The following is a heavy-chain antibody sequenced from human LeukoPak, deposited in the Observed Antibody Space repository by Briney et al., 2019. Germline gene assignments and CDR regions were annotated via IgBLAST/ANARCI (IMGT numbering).Heavy chain of an antibody. V-gene: IGHV5-51*01. CDR1: GYSFTSYW. Sequence: GESLKISCKGSGYSFTSYWNGWVRQMPGKGLEWMGIIYPGDSDTRYSPSFQGQVTISADKSISTAYLQWSSLKASDTAMYYCARPYSSGWYRAGDAFDIWGQGTMVTVSS. CDR2: IYPGDSDT. CDR3: ARPYSSGWYRAGDAFDI. D-gene: IGHD6-19*01. J-gene: IGHJ3*02.